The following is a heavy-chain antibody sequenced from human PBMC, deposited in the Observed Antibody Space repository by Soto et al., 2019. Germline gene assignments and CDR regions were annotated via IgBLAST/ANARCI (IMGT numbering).Heavy chain of an antibody. Sequence: QVQLVQSGAEVKKPGASVKVSCKASGYTFTSYGISWVRQAPGQGLEWMGWISAYNGNTNYAQKLQGRVTMTTDTSTSTAYMELRSLRSDDTAVSYCARDLAFFYYDSSGSAPGVDYWGQGTLVTVSS. D-gene: IGHD3-22*01. J-gene: IGHJ4*02. CDR2: ISAYNGNT. CDR1: GYTFTSYG. V-gene: IGHV1-18*04. CDR3: ARDLAFFYYDSSGSAPGVDY.